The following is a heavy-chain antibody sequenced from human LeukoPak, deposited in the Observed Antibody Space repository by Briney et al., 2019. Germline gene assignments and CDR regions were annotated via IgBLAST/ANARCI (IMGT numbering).Heavy chain of an antibody. J-gene: IGHJ4*02. CDR1: GGSISSYY. CDR3: ARFTRDYGYCSGGSCYPTYFDY. Sequence: SETLSLTCTVSGGSISSYYWSWIRQPAGKGLEWIGRIYTSGSTNYNPSLKSRVTMSVDTSKNQFSLKLSSVTAADTAVYYCARFTRDYGYCSGGSCYPTYFDYWGQGTLVTVSS. CDR2: IYTSGST. V-gene: IGHV4-4*07. D-gene: IGHD2-15*01.